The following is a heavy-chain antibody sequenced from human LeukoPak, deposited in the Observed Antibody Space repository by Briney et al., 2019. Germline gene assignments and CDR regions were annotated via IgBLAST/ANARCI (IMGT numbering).Heavy chain of an antibody. D-gene: IGHD6-6*01. CDR2: ISAYNGNT. V-gene: IGHV1-18*01. Sequence: GASVKVSCKASGYTFTSHGISWVRQAPGQGLEWMGWISAYNGNTNYAQKLQGRVTMTTDTSTSTAYMELRSLRSDDTAVYYCARGFGLRQLVPFDYWGQGTLVTASS. J-gene: IGHJ4*02. CDR1: GYTFTSHG. CDR3: ARGFGLRQLVPFDY.